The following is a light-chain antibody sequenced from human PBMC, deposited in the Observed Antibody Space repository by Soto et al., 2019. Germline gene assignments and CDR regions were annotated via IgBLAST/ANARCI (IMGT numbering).Light chain of an antibody. V-gene: IGLV2-14*01. J-gene: IGLJ1*01. Sequence: QSVLTQPASVSGSPGGSITISCTGTSSDVGGYNYVSWYQQHPGKAHKLMIYDVSDRPSGVSNRFSGSKSGNTASLTISGLQAEDEADYYCSSYTSSSTYVFGTGTKVTVL. CDR2: DVS. CDR3: SSYTSSSTYV. CDR1: SSDVGGYNY.